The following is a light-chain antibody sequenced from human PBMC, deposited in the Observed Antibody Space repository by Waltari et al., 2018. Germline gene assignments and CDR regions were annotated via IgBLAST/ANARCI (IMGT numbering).Light chain of an antibody. CDR3: QSYDNSLSAVV. V-gene: IGLV1-40*01. J-gene: IGLJ2*01. CDR2: GNT. CDR1: TSNIGAGSD. Sequence: QSVLTQPPSVSGAPGQRVTISCSGTTSNIGAGSDVHWYQQVPGTAPKFLIDGNTNRPSGGPDRFAVSKSGTAASLAITGLQAEDEAHYYGQSYDNSLSAVVFGGGTQLTVL.